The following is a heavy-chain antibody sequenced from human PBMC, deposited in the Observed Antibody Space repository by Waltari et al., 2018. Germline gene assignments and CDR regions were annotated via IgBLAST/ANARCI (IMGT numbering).Heavy chain of an antibody. CDR3: AKDHVVVVPGGMTKVFDY. V-gene: IGHV3-30*02. Sequence: QVPLVASGGGVVQPVGSLRLSCAASGFIFSGHGMPSVRQAPGKGLEWVAFITYDGSNKYYADSMKGRFTVSRDNSKNTLFLQMNTLRAEDTAVYYCAKDHVVVVPGGMTKVFDYWGQGTLVTVSS. CDR1: GFIFSGHG. J-gene: IGHJ4*02. CDR2: ITYDGSNK. D-gene: IGHD2-2*01.